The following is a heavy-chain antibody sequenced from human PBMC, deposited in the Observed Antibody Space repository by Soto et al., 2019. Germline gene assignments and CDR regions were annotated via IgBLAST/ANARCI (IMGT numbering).Heavy chain of an antibody. CDR2: IWYDGSNK. D-gene: IGHD3-3*01. CDR1: GFTFSSYG. CDR3: AREGFWSGYYSSYYYGMDV. J-gene: IGHJ6*02. V-gene: IGHV3-33*01. Sequence: PGGSLRLSCAASGFTFSSYGMHWVRQAPGKGLEWVAVIWYDGSNKYYADSVKGRFTISRDNSKNTLYLQMNSLRAEDTAVYYCAREGFWSGYYSSYYYGMDVWGQGTTVTVSS.